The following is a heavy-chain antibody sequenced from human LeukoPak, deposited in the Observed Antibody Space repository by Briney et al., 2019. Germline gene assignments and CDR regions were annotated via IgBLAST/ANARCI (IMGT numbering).Heavy chain of an antibody. V-gene: IGHV3-48*02. Sequence: PGGSLRLSCAASGFTFSSYGMNWVRQAPGRGLEWVSYISSSSGTKSYADSLKGRFTISRDNAKNSLYLQMNSLRDEDTAVYYCARDRYDILTGYNPLGAFDMWGQGTMVTVSS. CDR1: GFTFSSYG. CDR2: ISSSSGTK. D-gene: IGHD3-9*01. J-gene: IGHJ3*02. CDR3: ARDRYDILTGYNPLGAFDM.